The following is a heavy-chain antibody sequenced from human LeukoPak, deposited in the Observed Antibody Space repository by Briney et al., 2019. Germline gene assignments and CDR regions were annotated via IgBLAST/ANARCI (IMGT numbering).Heavy chain of an antibody. CDR2: FDPEDGET. V-gene: IGHV1-24*01. CDR3: ATDRHGWPYSSSLTPLCY. CDR1: GGTFSSYA. J-gene: IGHJ4*02. D-gene: IGHD6-13*01. Sequence: ASVKVSCKASGGTFSSYAISWVRQAPGKGLEWMGGFDPEDGETIYAQKFQGRVTMTEDTSTDTAYMELSSLRSEDTAVYYCATDRHGWPYSSSLTPLCYWGQGTLVTVSS.